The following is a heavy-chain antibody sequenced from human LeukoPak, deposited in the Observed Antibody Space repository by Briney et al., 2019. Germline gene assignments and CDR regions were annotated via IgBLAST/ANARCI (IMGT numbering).Heavy chain of an antibody. V-gene: IGHV1-18*01. CDR2: ISPNNDKT. CDR3: AREGILMAGPDY. CDR1: VYTFTSYN. D-gene: IGHD2-21*01. J-gene: IGHJ4*02. Sequence: ASVKVSCKASVYTFTSYNFTWVRQAPGQGIDWMGWISPNNDKTKYAQKFQGRVTMTTDTSTSTAYMELRSLRSDDTAVYYCAREGILMAGPDYWGQGTLVTVSS.